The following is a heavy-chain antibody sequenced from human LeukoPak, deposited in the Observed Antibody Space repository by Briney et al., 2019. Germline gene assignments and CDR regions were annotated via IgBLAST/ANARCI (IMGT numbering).Heavy chain of an antibody. CDR3: ARHLSGVTGYTYGRGIDY. CDR1: GFTFSNYW. Sequence: GGSLRLSCAASGFTFSNYWMHWVRQAPGKGLVYVSRINSDGSSTDYADSVKGRFTISRDNAKNTLYLQMNSLRAEDTAVYYCARHLSGVTGYTYGRGIDYWGQGTLVTVSS. J-gene: IGHJ4*02. V-gene: IGHV3-74*01. CDR2: INSDGSST. D-gene: IGHD5-18*01.